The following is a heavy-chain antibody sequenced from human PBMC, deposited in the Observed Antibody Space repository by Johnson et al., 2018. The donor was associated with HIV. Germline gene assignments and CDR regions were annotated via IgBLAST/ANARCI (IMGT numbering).Heavy chain of an antibody. CDR1: GFTFNNFE. D-gene: IGHD3-22*01. Sequence: EVQLLESGGGLVQPGGSLRLSCAASGFTFNNFEMNWVRQAPGKGLEWVSYISNSGNTIYYADSVKGRFTISRDNAKNSLYLQMNSLRAEDTAVYYCARDNYYDSSGYYSNDAFDIWGHGTMVTVSS. CDR2: ISNSGNTI. CDR3: ARDNYYDSSGYYSNDAFDI. J-gene: IGHJ3*02. V-gene: IGHV3-48*03.